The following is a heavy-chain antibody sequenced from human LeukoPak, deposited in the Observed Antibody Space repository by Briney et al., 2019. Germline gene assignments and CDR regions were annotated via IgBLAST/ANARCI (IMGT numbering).Heavy chain of an antibody. CDR3: AREYSSSLGALDP. CDR2: INPNSGGT. D-gene: IGHD6-6*01. CDR1: GYTFTGYY. Sequence: ASVKVSCKASGYTFTGYYMHWVRQAPGQGLEWMGWINPNSGGTSYAQKFQGRVTMTRDTSISTAYMELSRLRSDDTAVYYCAREYSSSLGALDPWGQGTLVTVSS. J-gene: IGHJ5*02. V-gene: IGHV1-2*02.